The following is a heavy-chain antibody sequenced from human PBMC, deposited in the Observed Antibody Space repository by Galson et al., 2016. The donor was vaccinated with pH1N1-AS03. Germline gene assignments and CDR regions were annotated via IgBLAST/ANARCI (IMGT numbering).Heavy chain of an antibody. D-gene: IGHD6-19*01. Sequence: SETLSLTCTVSGGSVSSGRYYWSWIRQPPGKGLEWIGYIHYSGTTNYNPSLKSRVTMSVDTSKNQFSLKLSSLTAADTAVYYCARDSYSSAWWWFDPWGQGNLVTVSS. CDR2: IHYSGTT. J-gene: IGHJ5*02. V-gene: IGHV4-61*01. CDR3: ARDSYSSAWWWFDP. CDR1: GGSVSSGRYY.